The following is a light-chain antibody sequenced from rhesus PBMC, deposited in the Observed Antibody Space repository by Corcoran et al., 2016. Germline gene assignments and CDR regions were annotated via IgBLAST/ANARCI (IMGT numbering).Light chain of an antibody. Sequence: DIQMTQSPSSLSASVGDTVTITCQASQGISKYLAWYQKKPGKAPKLLIYAASTLQSGVPSRFSGIGSGTDFTLTISSLKPEDFAVYYCQQYSNWPYSFAQRTKVEIK. J-gene: IGKJ2*01. CDR2: AAS. V-gene: IGKV1-33*01. CDR1: QGISKY. CDR3: QQYSNWPYS.